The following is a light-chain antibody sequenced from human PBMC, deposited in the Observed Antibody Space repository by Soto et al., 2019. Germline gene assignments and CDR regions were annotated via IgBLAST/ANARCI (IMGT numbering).Light chain of an antibody. J-gene: IGLJ1*01. CDR1: SSDVGGYNY. CDR3: SSYTSSGPYV. V-gene: IGLV2-14*01. Sequence: SVLTQPASVSGSPGQSITISCTGTSSDVGGYNYVSWYQQHPGKAPILMIYDVSNRPSGVSNRFYGSKSGNTASLTISELQAEGEADYYCSSYTSSGPYVFGTGTKVPV. CDR2: DVS.